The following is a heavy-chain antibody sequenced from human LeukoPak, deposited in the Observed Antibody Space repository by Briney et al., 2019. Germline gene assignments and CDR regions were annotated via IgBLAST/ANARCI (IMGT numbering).Heavy chain of an antibody. D-gene: IGHD2-2*02. CDR1: DASISSYF. CDR2: IYCSWSA. Sequence: PAETLSLTCTVSDASISSYFWKWMRQPAARGLEGIGRIYCSWSANYNPPVQSAVTMSVDTSKNQFSLKLNSVTAAYTAVYYCARSRCYNCAFDIWGQGTMVTVSS. CDR3: ARSRCYNCAFDI. J-gene: IGHJ3*02. V-gene: IGHV4-4*07.